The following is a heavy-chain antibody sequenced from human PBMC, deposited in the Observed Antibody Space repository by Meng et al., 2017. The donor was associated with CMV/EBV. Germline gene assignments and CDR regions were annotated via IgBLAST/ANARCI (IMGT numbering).Heavy chain of an antibody. V-gene: IGHV1-69*10. CDR3: ARTRECGADCYYRFDP. CDR2: ITPILGIA. Sequence: SVKVSCKTFGGTFSSDAISWVRQAPGQGLEWMGGITPILGIANYAQRFQGRVTITADKSTSTAYMELSSLRSEDTAVYYCARTRECGADCYYRFDPWGQGTLVTVSS. J-gene: IGHJ5*02. D-gene: IGHD2-21*01. CDR1: GGTFSSDA.